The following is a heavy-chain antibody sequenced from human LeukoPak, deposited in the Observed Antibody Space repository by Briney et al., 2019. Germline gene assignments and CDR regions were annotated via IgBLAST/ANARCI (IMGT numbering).Heavy chain of an antibody. J-gene: IGHJ5*02. CDR1: GGSISSYY. CDR3: AREKIRFDDSSGRGLFDP. V-gene: IGHV4-4*07. CDR2: IYTSGST. Sequence: SETLSLTCTVSGGSISSYYWSWIRQPAGKGLEWIGRIYTSGSTNSNPSLKSRVTISVDTSKNQFSLKLSSVTAADTAVYYCAREKIRFDDSSGRGLFDPWGQGTLVTVSS. D-gene: IGHD3-22*01.